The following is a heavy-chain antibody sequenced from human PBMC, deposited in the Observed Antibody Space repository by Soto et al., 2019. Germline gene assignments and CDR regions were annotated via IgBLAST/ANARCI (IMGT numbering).Heavy chain of an antibody. D-gene: IGHD3-22*01. J-gene: IGHJ4*02. V-gene: IGHV4-4*02. Sequence: PSETLSLTCAVSGGSISSSNWWSWVRQPPGKGLEWIGEIYHSGSTNYNPSLKSRVTISVDKSKNQFSLKLSSVTAADTAVYYCARYYYDSSGYYYYFDYWGQGTLVTVSS. CDR1: GGSISSSNW. CDR2: IYHSGST. CDR3: ARYYYDSSGYYYYFDY.